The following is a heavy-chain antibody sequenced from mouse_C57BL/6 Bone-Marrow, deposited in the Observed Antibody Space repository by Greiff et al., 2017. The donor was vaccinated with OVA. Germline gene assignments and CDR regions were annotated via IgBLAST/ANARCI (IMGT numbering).Heavy chain of an antibody. CDR2: IDPENGDT. V-gene: IGHV14-4*01. Sequence: EVQLQQSGAELVRPGASVKLSCTASGFNIKDDYMNWVKQRPEQGLEWIGWIDPENGDTEYASKFQGKATITADTSSHTAYLQLSSLTSEDTAVYYCTTRAWFAYWGQGTLVTVSA. CDR1: GFNIKDDY. CDR3: TTRAWFAY. J-gene: IGHJ3*01.